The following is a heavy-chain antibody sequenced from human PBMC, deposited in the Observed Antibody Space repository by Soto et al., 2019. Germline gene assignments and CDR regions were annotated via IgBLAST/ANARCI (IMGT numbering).Heavy chain of an antibody. Sequence: PGGSLRLSCAASGFTFDDYAMHWVRQAPGKGLEWVSGISWNSGSIGYADSVKGRFTISRDNAKNSLYLQMNSLRAEDTALYYCAKADLGLRYFDWFLNTFDYWGQGTLVTVSS. V-gene: IGHV3-9*01. J-gene: IGHJ4*02. CDR3: AKADLGLRYFDWFLNTFDY. D-gene: IGHD3-9*01. CDR2: ISWNSGSI. CDR1: GFTFDDYA.